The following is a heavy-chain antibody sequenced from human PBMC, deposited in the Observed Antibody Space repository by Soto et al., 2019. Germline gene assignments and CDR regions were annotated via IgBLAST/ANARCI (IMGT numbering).Heavy chain of an antibody. V-gene: IGHV4-59*01. CDR1: GGSITPYY. Sequence: QVQLQESGPGLVKPSETLSLTCTVSGGSITPYYWSWIRQPPGRRLEWIGYISSSGFTNYNPSPTSRVTTSADTAKNQFSLKLSSVTAADTAVYYCVRDGYSSSCFDLWGQGTLVTVSS. CDR3: VRDGYSSSCFDL. CDR2: ISSSGFT. D-gene: IGHD6-13*01. J-gene: IGHJ4*02.